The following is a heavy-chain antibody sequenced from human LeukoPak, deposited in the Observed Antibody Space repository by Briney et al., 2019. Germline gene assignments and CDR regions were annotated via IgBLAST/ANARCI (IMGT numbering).Heavy chain of an antibody. V-gene: IGHV6-1*01. CDR1: GDSFSSNSAA. Sequence: SQTLSLTCAISGDSFSSNSAAWTWLRQSPSRGLQWLGRTYYRSKWYNDYAVSVKSLITINPDTSKNQFSLQLNSVTPEDTAVYFCARELIHRGGSYPDYWGQGTLVTVSP. CDR2: TYYRSKWYN. J-gene: IGHJ4*02. D-gene: IGHD1-26*01. CDR3: ARELIHRGGSYPDY.